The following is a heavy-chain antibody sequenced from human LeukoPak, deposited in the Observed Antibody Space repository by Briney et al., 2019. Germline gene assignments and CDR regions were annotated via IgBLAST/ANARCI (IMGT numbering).Heavy chain of an antibody. J-gene: IGHJ4*02. CDR3: ARGGGYSYGVDY. Sequence: ASVTVSCKASGYTFTGYYMHWVRQAPGQGLEWMGWINPNSGGTNYAQKFQGRVTMTRDTSISTAYMELSRLTSNDTAVYYCARGGGYSYGVDYWGQGTLVTVSS. CDR1: GYTFTGYY. V-gene: IGHV1-2*02. CDR2: INPNSGGT. D-gene: IGHD5-18*01.